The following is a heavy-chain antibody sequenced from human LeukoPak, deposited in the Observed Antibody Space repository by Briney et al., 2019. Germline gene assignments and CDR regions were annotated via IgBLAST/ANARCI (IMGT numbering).Heavy chain of an antibody. CDR3: AKAEGDGYNSNFDY. V-gene: IGHV3-23*01. CDR1: GFTFSSYG. Sequence: GGTLRLSCAASGFTFSSYGMSWVRQAPGKGLEWVSAVSGGGGGTYYADSVKGRFTISRDNSKNTLYLQMNSLRAEDTAVYYCAKAEGDGYNSNFDYWGQGTLVTVSS. D-gene: IGHD5-24*01. CDR2: VSGGGGGT. J-gene: IGHJ4*02.